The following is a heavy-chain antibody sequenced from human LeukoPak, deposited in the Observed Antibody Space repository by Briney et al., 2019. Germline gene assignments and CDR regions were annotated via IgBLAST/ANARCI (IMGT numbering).Heavy chain of an antibody. V-gene: IGHV3-15*01. Sequence: GGSLRLSCAASGFTFSNAWMSWVRQAPGKGLEWVGRIKSKTDGGTTDYAAPVKGRFTISRDDSKNTLYLQMNSLKTEDTAVYYCTTDLYYDSSGYPDYWGQGTLVTVSS. CDR1: GFTFSNAW. CDR2: IKSKTDGGTT. CDR3: TTDLYYDSSGYPDY. J-gene: IGHJ4*02. D-gene: IGHD3-22*01.